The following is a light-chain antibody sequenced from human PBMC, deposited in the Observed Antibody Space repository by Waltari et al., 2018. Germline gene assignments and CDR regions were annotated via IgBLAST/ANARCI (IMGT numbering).Light chain of an antibody. V-gene: IGLV3-10*01. J-gene: IGLJ1*01. CDR3: YSSDSTGLRV. Sequence: SYELTQTPSVSVSPGRTARITCSGHELPRKYAYWFQQKSGQAPRLVIYEDTKRPSGIPERFSGSSSGTVATLTITGAQVDDEADYYCYSSDSTGLRVFGGGTTVVVL. CDR1: ELPRKY. CDR2: EDT.